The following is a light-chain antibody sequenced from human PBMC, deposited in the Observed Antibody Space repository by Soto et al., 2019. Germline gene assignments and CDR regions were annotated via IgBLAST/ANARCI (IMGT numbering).Light chain of an antibody. V-gene: IGLV2-14*01. CDR1: SSDVGGYNY. J-gene: IGLJ1*01. CDR3: SSYTSSSTPYV. CDR2: DVT. Sequence: QSGPTQPAAVYGSRGRSMTNYCTGTSSDVGGYNYVSWYQQHPVKAPKLMIYDVTNRPSGVSDRFSGSKSGNTASLTISGLQAEDEADYYCSSYTSSSTPYVFGTGTKVTVL.